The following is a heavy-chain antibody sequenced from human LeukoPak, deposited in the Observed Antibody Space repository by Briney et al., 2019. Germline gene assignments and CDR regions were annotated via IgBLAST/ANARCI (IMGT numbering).Heavy chain of an antibody. Sequence: SGGSLRLSCAASGFTFSSYAMSWVRQAPGKGLEWVSAISGSGGSTYYADSVKGRFTISRDNSKNTLYLQMNSLRAEDTAVYYCARDPGYCSSTSCYGMVGWFDPWGQGTLVTVSS. V-gene: IGHV3-23*01. J-gene: IGHJ5*02. D-gene: IGHD2-2*01. CDR3: ARDPGYCSSTSCYGMVGWFDP. CDR1: GFTFSSYA. CDR2: ISGSGGST.